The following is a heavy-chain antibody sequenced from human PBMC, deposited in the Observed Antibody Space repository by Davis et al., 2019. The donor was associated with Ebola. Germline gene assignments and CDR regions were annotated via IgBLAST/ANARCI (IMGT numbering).Heavy chain of an antibody. CDR3: EHSRREFCHDYFDY. CDR2: TYWDGDK. CDR1: GFSLNPRGVG. Sequence: SGPTLVKPKQTLTLTCTFSGFSLNPRGVGVGWIRQPPGKALEWLALTYWDGDKRYRPFLKRRLTITKETSKNQVVLRMTNMDPVDTATYYCEHSRREFCHDYFDYWGPGTLVTVSS. D-gene: IGHD3-16*01. J-gene: IGHJ4*02. V-gene: IGHV2-5*02.